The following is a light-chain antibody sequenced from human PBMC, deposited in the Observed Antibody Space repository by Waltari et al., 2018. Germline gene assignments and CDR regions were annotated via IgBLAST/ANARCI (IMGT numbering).Light chain of an antibody. V-gene: IGLV2-14*03. CDR2: DVS. CDR1: SSDLGGYNY. J-gene: IGLJ2*01. CDR3: SSYTSSSTLV. Sequence: QSALTQPASVSGSPGQSITISCTGTSSDLGGYNYVSWYQQHPGKAPKLMIYDVSNRPSGGSNRFSGSKSGNTASLTISGLQAEDEADYYCSSYTSSSTLVFGGGTKLTVL.